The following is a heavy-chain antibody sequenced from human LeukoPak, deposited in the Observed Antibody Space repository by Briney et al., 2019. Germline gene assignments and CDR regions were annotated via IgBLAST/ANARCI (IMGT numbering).Heavy chain of an antibody. J-gene: IGHJ4*02. Sequence: SETLSLTCAVYGGSFSGYYWSWIRQPPGKGLEWIGEINHSGSTNYNPSLKSRVTISVDTSKNQFSLKLSSVTAADTAVYYCARTFATWYYYGSGRPTRSHFDYWGQGTLVTVSS. CDR3: ARTFATWYYYGSGRPTRSHFDY. D-gene: IGHD3-10*01. V-gene: IGHV4-34*01. CDR2: INHSGST. CDR1: GGSFSGYY.